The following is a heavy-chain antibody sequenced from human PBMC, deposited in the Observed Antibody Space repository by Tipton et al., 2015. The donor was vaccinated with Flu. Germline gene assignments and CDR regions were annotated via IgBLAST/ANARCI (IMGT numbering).Heavy chain of an antibody. V-gene: IGHV1-69*01. CDR1: GGTFSSYA. D-gene: IGHD2-2*02. CDR3: ARHVGYCSSTSCYKGDYFDY. Sequence: QLVQSGAEVKKPGSSVKVSCKASGGTFSSYAISWVRQAPGQGLEWMGGIIPIFGTANYAQKFQGRVTITADESTSTAYMELSSLRSEDTAVYYCARHVGYCSSTSCYKGDYFDYWGQGTLVTVSS. CDR2: IIPIFGTA. J-gene: IGHJ4*02.